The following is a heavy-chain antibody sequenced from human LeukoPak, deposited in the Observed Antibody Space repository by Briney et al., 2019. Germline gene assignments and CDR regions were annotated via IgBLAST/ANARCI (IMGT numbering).Heavy chain of an antibody. V-gene: IGHV3-23*01. CDR2: ICGSGDTT. D-gene: IGHD5-18*01. Sequence: GGSLRLSCAASGFTFSSSAMTWGRQAPGKGLEWVSVICGSGDTTYYADSVKGRFTISRDNSKNSVYLQMNSLRDEDTAVYFCARDRGYRYGQFDYWGQGTLVTVSS. CDR1: GFTFSSSA. J-gene: IGHJ4*02. CDR3: ARDRGYRYGQFDY.